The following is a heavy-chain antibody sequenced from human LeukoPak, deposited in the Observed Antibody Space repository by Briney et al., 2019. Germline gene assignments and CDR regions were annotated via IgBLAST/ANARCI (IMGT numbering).Heavy chain of an antibody. Sequence: PGGSLRLSCAASGFTFSSYAMSWVRQAPGKGLEWVSAISGSGGSTYYADSVKGRFTISRDNSKNTLYLQMNSLRAEDTAVYYCAKCGDCSSLFFWFGPWGQGTLVTVSS. CDR3: AKCGDCSSLFFWFGP. D-gene: IGHD6-13*01. CDR1: GFTFSSYA. V-gene: IGHV3-23*01. CDR2: ISGSGGST. J-gene: IGHJ5*02.